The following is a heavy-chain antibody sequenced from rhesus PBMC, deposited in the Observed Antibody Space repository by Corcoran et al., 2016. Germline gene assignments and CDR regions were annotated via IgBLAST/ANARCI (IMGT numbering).Heavy chain of an antibody. J-gene: IGHJ4*01. Sequence: EVQLLETGGGLVQPGGSLKLSCAASGFTFSNSWMSWVRQTPGKGREWVARIKRKAEGETADYGASGKGRFIISRDDAKNTLYLQMNSLKTEDTAVYYCTTVCYWGQGVLVTVS. CDR1: GFTFSNSW. CDR3: TTVCY. V-gene: IGHV3-30*02. CDR2: IKRKAEGETA.